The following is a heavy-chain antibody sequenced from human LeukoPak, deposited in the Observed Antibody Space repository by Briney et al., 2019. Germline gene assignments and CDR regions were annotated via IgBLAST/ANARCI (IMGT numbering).Heavy chain of an antibody. CDR3: AKDIGSIAARPSLGWDY. Sequence: GGSLRLSCAASGFTFDDYTMHWVRQAPGKGLEWVSLISWDGGSTYYADSVKGRFTISRDNSKNSLYLQMNSLRTEDTALYYCAKDIGSIAARPSLGWDYWGQGTLVTVSS. CDR2: ISWDGGST. J-gene: IGHJ4*02. D-gene: IGHD6-6*01. CDR1: GFTFDDYT. V-gene: IGHV3-43*01.